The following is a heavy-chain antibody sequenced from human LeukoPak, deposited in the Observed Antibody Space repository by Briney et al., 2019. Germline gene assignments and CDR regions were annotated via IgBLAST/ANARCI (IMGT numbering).Heavy chain of an antibody. CDR2: INPSGGTT. CDR3: ARYQEGIPYWYLDL. V-gene: IGHV1-46*01. CDR1: GYTFTSYY. Sequence: GASVKFSCKASGYTFTSYYLHWVRQAPGQGLEWMGIINPSGGTTTYAQKFHGRVTMTRDTPTSTVYMEPSSLRSEDAAVYYCARYQEGIPYWYLDLWGRGTLVTVSS. D-gene: IGHD2-2*01. J-gene: IGHJ2*01.